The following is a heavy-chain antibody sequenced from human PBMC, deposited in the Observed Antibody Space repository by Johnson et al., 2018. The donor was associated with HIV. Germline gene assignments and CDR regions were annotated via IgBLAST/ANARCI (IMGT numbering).Heavy chain of an antibody. V-gene: IGHV3-13*01. D-gene: IGHD2-15*01. CDR3: ARAVCRGGRCYSHDAFDI. CDR1: GFTFSSYD. J-gene: IGHJ3*02. CDR2: IGTAGDT. Sequence: VQLVESGGGLKQPGGSLRLSCAASGFTFSSYDMHWVRQATGKGLEWVSTIGTAGDTYYPGSVRGGFTASKEEAKNSWYLQMNSLRAGDTALYYCARAVCRGGRCYSHDAFDIWGQGTMVTVSS.